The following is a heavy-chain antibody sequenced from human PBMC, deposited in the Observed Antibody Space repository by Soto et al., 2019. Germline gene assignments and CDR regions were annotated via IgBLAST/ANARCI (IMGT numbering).Heavy chain of an antibody. CDR1: GFTFSSYA. CDR2: ISGSGGST. V-gene: IGHV3-23*01. J-gene: IGHJ6*02. Sequence: GGSLRLSCAAYGFTFSSYAMSWVRQAPGKGLEWVSAISGSGGSTYYADSVKGRFTISRDNSKNTLYLQMNSLRAEDTAVYYCAKAREQWLVSGMDVWGQGTTVTVSS. CDR3: AKAREQWLVSGMDV. D-gene: IGHD6-19*01.